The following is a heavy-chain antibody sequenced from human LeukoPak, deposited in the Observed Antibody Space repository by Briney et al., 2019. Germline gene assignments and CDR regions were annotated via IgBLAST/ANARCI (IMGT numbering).Heavy chain of an antibody. V-gene: IGHV1-18*01. CDR3: AREWRHCSGGNCNTPSGGMDV. D-gene: IGHD2-15*01. CDR1: GYSLTSNG. Sequence: ASVKVSCKASGYSLTSNGISWVRQAPGQGLEWMGWVSGYNGNTNYVQKLQGRVTMTTDTSTSTAYMELRSLGSDDTAVYYCAREWRHCSGGNCNTPSGGMDVWGQGTTVTVSS. J-gene: IGHJ6*02. CDR2: VSGYNGNT.